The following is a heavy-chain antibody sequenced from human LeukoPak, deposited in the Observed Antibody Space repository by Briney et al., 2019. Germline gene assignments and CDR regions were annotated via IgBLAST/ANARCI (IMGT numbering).Heavy chain of an antibody. J-gene: IGHJ5*02. Sequence: QPGGSLRLSCAASGFTVSSNYMSWVRQAPGKGLEWVSIIYSGGSTHYGDSVKGRFTISRDNSKNTLYLQMNSLRVEDTAVYYCARGQVVPALSPRGNNWFDPWGQGTLVTVSS. CDR3: ARGQVVPALSPRGNNWFDP. V-gene: IGHV3-66*01. CDR2: IYSGGST. D-gene: IGHD2-2*01. CDR1: GFTVSSNY.